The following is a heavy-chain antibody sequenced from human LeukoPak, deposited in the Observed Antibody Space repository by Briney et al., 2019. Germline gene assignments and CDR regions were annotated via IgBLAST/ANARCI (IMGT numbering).Heavy chain of an antibody. CDR1: GYTFTNYY. V-gene: IGHV1-46*01. D-gene: IGHD4-17*01. J-gene: IGHJ4*02. CDR2: IKPTDGDT. Sequence: ASVKVSCKASGYTFTNYYIHCLRQAPGPGLEWMGIIKPTDGDTNYAQKFRGRFTMTRDTSTATVYMDLSSLRSEDTAVYYCARDLQMTTVSKVGDFEFWGQGTLVTVSS. CDR3: ARDLQMTTVSKVGDFEF.